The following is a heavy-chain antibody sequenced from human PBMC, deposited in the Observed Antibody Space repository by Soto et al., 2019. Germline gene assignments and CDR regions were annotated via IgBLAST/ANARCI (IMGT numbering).Heavy chain of an antibody. V-gene: IGHV4-34*01. Sequence: TSETLSLTCAVYGESFSGYYWTWIRQPPGKGLEWIGEINHSGSTNYNPSLKSRVTISVDTSKNQFSLKLSSVTAADTAVYYCARMSGAYDWNYSAGYYYFDYWGQGTLVTVSS. CDR1: GESFSGYY. CDR2: INHSGST. D-gene: IGHD1-7*01. J-gene: IGHJ4*02. CDR3: ARMSGAYDWNYSAGYYYFDY.